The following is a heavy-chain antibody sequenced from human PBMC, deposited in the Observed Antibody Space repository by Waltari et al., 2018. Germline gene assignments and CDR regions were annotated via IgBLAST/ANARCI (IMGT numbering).Heavy chain of an antibody. CDR1: GFTFSSYS. Sequence: EVQLVESGGGLVKPGGSLRLSCAASGFTFSSYSMNWFRQAPGQGLEWVSSISSSSSYIYYADSVKGRFTISRDNAKNSLYLQMNSLRAEDTAVYYCARDREAYCGGDCRWGFDYWGQGTLVTVSS. J-gene: IGHJ4*02. CDR3: ARDREAYCGGDCRWGFDY. D-gene: IGHD2-21*02. CDR2: ISSSSSYI. V-gene: IGHV3-21*01.